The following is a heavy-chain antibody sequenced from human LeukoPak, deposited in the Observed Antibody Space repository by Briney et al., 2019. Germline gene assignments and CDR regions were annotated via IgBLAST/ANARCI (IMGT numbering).Heavy chain of an antibody. Sequence: SETLSLTCTVSGGSINSGPYYWSWLRPHPGQGLEWLGYIHYSGSTYYNPSLKSRVTISIDTSKNQFSLMQSSVTAADTAVYYCARYCSSTKCPFDYWGQGNMVSVSS. CDR2: IHYSGST. D-gene: IGHD2-2*01. J-gene: IGHJ4*02. CDR3: ARYCSSTKCPFDY. V-gene: IGHV4-31*03. CDR1: GGSINSGPYY.